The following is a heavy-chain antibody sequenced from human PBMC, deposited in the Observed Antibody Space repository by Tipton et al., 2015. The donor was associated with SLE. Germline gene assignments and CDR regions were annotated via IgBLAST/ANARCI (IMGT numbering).Heavy chain of an antibody. D-gene: IGHD4/OR15-4a*01. CDR3: ARIQTMVPYY. Sequence: TLSLTCTVSGGSISSSSYYWGWIRQPPGKGLEWIGSIYYSGSTYYNPSLKSRVTISVDTSKNQFSLKLSSVTAADTAVYYCARIQTMVPYYWGQGTLVTVSS. CDR1: GGSISSSSYY. CDR2: IYYSGST. V-gene: IGHV4-39*07. J-gene: IGHJ4*02.